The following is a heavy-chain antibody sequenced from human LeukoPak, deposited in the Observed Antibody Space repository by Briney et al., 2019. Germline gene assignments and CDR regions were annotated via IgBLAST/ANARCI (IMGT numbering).Heavy chain of an antibody. D-gene: IGHD3-10*01. Sequence: GGSLRLSCAASGFTFSSYWMHWVRQAPGKGLVWVSRINSDGSSTSYADSVKGRFTISRDNSKNTLYLQMNSLRAEDTAVYYCAKGHQWFGELTNPINWGQGTLVTVSS. V-gene: IGHV3-74*01. CDR1: GFTFSSYW. J-gene: IGHJ4*02. CDR2: INSDGSST. CDR3: AKGHQWFGELTNPIN.